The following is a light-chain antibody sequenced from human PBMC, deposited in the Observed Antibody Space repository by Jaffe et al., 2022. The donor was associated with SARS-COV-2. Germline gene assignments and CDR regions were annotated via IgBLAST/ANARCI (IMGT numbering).Light chain of an antibody. Sequence: EVVLTQSPGTLSLSPGERATLSCRASQSVTNNYLAWYQHKPGQAPRLLIYGASSRATGIPDRFSGSGSGTDFTLTISRLEPGDFAVYYCQQYGTSPETFGQGTKLEI. J-gene: IGKJ2*01. CDR3: QQYGTSPET. CDR2: GAS. V-gene: IGKV3-20*01. CDR1: QSVTNNY.